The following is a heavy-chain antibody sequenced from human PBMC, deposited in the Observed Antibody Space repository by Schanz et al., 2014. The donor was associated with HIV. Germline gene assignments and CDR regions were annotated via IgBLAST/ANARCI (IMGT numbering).Heavy chain of an antibody. Sequence: QVQLVESGGGVVQPGRSLRLSCAASGFTFRSYGMHWVRQAPGKGLECVASMSYDGRNEHYVDSVKGRFTISRDNSKNTLNLQMNSLRGDDTGVYFCARGNRRDGYNYFFDYWGQGTLVTVSS. D-gene: IGHD5-12*01. CDR1: GFTFRSYG. J-gene: IGHJ4*02. V-gene: IGHV3-33*08. CDR2: MSYDGRNE. CDR3: ARGNRRDGYNYFFDY.